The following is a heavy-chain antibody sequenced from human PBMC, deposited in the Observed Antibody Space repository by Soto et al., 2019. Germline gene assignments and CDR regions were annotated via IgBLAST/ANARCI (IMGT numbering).Heavy chain of an antibody. CDR1: GGTFSSYA. D-gene: IGHD3-3*01. CDR2: IIPIFGTA. V-gene: IGHV1-69*13. CDR3: ARSPSYYDFWSGPPNTGNYYYYGMDV. J-gene: IGHJ6*02. Sequence: SVKVSCKAPGGTFSSYAISWVRQAPGQGLEWMGGIIPIFGTANYAQKFQGRVTITADESTSTAYMELSSLRSEDTAVYYCARSPSYYDFWSGPPNTGNYYYYGMDVWVQGTTVTVSS.